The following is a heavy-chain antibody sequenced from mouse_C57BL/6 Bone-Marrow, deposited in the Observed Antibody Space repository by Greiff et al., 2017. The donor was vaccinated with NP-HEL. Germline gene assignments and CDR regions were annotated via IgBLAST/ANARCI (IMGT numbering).Heavy chain of an antibody. CDR1: GYTFTSYW. Sequence: QVQLQQPGAELVKPGASVKLSCKASGYTFTSYWMQWVKQRPGQGLEWIGEIDPSDSYTNYNQKFKGKATLTVDTSSSTAYMQLSSLTSEDSAVYYCAYSNYVWFAYWGQGTLVTVSA. V-gene: IGHV1-50*01. J-gene: IGHJ3*01. CDR3: AYSNYVWFAY. CDR2: IDPSDSYT. D-gene: IGHD2-5*01.